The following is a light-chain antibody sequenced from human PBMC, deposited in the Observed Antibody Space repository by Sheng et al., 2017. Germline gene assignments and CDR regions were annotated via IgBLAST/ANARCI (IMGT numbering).Light chain of an antibody. V-gene: IGKV3-20*01. CDR2: GAT. J-gene: IGKJ1*01. CDR1: ESIPSGH. Sequence: EIVLTQSPGTLSLSPGERATLSCRASESIPSGHLAWYQQKXGQAPRVLIHGATSRATGIPDRFSGSGSGTDFTLTISRLEPEDFTVYFCQQYGNSSWTFGQGTKVEIK. CDR3: QQYGNSSWT.